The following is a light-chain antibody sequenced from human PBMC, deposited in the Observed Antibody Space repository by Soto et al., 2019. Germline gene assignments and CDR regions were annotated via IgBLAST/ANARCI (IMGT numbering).Light chain of an antibody. CDR3: QQYNSYSPA. Sequence: DIQMTQSPSTLSASVGDRVTITCRASQSISSWLAWYQQKPVKAPKLLIYDASSLESGVPSRFSGSGSGTEFPLTISRLQPDDFATYYCQQYNSYSPAFGQGTKVEIK. CDR1: QSISSW. J-gene: IGKJ1*01. CDR2: DAS. V-gene: IGKV1-5*01.